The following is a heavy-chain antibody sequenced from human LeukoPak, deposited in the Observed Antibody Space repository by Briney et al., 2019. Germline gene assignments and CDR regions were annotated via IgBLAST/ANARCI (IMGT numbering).Heavy chain of an antibody. CDR3: ARVKRDCSGGTCYSYDY. CDR1: RFTFNTYA. V-gene: IGHV3-23*01. Sequence: GGSLRLSCVASRFTFNTYAVNWVRQAPGKGLEWVSAISSNGDFTYYTDSVRGRFTISRDNSKNTVFLQMNGLRAEDTAVYYCARVKRDCSGGTCYSYDYWGQGTLVTVSS. J-gene: IGHJ4*02. D-gene: IGHD2-15*01. CDR2: ISSNGDFT.